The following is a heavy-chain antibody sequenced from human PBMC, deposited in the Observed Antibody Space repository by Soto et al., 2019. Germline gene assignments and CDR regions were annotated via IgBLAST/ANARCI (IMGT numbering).Heavy chain of an antibody. CDR1: GGSISSYY. CDR3: ARLSGSYYYAMDV. CDR2: IYYSGST. D-gene: IGHD5-12*01. Sequence: LSLTCTVSGGSISSYYWSWIRQPPGKGLEWIGYIYYSGSTNYNPSLKSRVTISVDKSKNQFSLKLSSVTAADTALYYCARLSGSYYYAMDVWGQGSTVTVSS. V-gene: IGHV4-59*12. J-gene: IGHJ6*02.